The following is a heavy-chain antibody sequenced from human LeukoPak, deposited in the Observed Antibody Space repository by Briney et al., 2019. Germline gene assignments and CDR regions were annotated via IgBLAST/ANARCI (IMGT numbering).Heavy chain of an antibody. Sequence: GGSLRLSCAASGFTFSSYGMSWVRQAPGKGLGWVAVISYDGSNKYYADSVKGRFTISRDNSKNTLYLQMNSLRAEDTAVYYCARDTGRRYDSSGYLDYWGQGTLVTVSS. CDR2: ISYDGSNK. CDR1: GFTFSSYG. D-gene: IGHD3-22*01. J-gene: IGHJ4*02. V-gene: IGHV3-30*03. CDR3: ARDTGRRYDSSGYLDY.